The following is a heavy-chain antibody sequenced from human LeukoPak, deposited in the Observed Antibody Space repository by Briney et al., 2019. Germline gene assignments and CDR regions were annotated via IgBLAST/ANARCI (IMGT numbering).Heavy chain of an antibody. CDR2: IYTSGST. V-gene: IGHV4-61*02. D-gene: IGHD6-6*01. Sequence: PSETLSLTCTVSGGSISSGSYYWSWIRQPAGKGLEWIGRIYTSGSTNYNPSLKSRVTISVDTSKNQFSLKLSSVTAADTAVYYCARVAIEYSSSRGFFDYWGQGTLVTVSS. J-gene: IGHJ4*02. CDR1: GGSISSGSYY. CDR3: ARVAIEYSSSRGFFDY.